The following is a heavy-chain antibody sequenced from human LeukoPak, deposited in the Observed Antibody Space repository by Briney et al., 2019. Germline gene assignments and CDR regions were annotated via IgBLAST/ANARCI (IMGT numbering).Heavy chain of an antibody. V-gene: IGHV4-59*08. J-gene: IGHJ4*02. CDR1: GDSISSYY. CDR3: ARQGPETGSYYGGIDY. CDR2: IHYSGIT. D-gene: IGHD1-26*01. Sequence: PSETLSLTCTVSGDSISSYYWSWIRQPPGKGLEWIGYIHYSGITNYNPSLKSRVTISVDTSKNQFSLKLSSVTAADTAVYYCARQGPETGSYYGGIDYWGQGTLVTVSS.